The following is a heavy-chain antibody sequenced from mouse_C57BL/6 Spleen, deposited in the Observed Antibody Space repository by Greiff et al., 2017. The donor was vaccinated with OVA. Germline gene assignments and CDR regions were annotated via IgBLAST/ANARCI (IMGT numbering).Heavy chain of an antibody. CDR2: IDPSDSYT. J-gene: IGHJ1*03. Sequence: QVQLQLPGAELVMPGASVKLSCKASGYTFTSYWMHWVKQRPGQGLEWIGEIDPSDSYTNYNQKFKGKSTLTVDKSSSTAYMQLSRLTSEDSAVYDCERRGYYGRSWYSEVWGTGTTVTVSS. V-gene: IGHV1-69*01. CDR3: ERRGYYGRSWYSEV. D-gene: IGHD1-1*01. CDR1: GYTFTSYW.